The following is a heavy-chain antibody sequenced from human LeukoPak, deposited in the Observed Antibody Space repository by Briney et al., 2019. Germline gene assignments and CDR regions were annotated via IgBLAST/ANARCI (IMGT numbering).Heavy chain of an antibody. D-gene: IGHD4-17*01. V-gene: IGHV4-39*01. CDR2: YYSWTT. Sequence: YYSWTTYYNPSLKSRVTISVDTSNTQFSLKLSSVTAADTAVYYCARQDGDYVDYYGMDVWGQGTTVTVSS. CDR3: ARQDGDYVDYYGMDV. J-gene: IGHJ6*02.